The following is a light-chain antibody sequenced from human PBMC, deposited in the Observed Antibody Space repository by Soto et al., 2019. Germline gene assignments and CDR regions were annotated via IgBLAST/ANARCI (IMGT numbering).Light chain of an antibody. V-gene: IGKV3D-15*03. CDR1: ESVGTY. CDR3: QHYDNWGT. J-gene: IGKJ1*01. CDR2: DAS. Sequence: EILLPHVPSILPMCPGERATLYVRARESVGTYVAWYQQRSGQAPRLIINDASNRTRGVPAMFSGSGAGTEFPLTSSIQQSEDCAIYFCQHYDNWGTFGQGTKVDI.